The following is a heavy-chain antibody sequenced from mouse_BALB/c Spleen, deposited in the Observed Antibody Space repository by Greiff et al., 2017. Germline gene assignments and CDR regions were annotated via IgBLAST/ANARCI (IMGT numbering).Heavy chain of an antibody. CDR1: GFSLTSYG. Sequence: QVQLKESGPGLVAPSQSLSITCTVSGFSLTSYGVHWVRQPPGKGLEWLGVIWAGGSTNYNSALMSRLSISKDNSKSQVFLKMNSLQTDDTAMYYCATWVITTATNYAMDYWGQGTSVTVSS. D-gene: IGHD1-2*01. J-gene: IGHJ4*01. CDR3: ATWVITTATNYAMDY. CDR2: IWAGGST. V-gene: IGHV2-9*02.